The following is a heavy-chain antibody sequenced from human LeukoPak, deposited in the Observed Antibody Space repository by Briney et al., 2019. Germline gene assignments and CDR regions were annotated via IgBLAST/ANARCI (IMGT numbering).Heavy chain of an antibody. D-gene: IGHD3-10*01. CDR2: IYYSGST. CDR1: GGSISSYY. V-gene: IGHV4-59*12. Sequence: SETLSLTCTVSGGSISSYYWSWIRQPPGKGLEWIGYIYYSGSTNYNPSLKSRVTISVDTSKNQFSLKLSSVTAADTAVYYCARGGRARLPGITMVRGANSYYYYYMDVWGKGTTVTVSS. CDR3: ARGGRARLPGITMVRGANSYYYYYMDV. J-gene: IGHJ6*03.